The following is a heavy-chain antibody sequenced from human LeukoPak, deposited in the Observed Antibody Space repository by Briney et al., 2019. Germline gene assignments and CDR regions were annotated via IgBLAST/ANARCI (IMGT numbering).Heavy chain of an antibody. CDR3: AREGGGYNNRGFDY. CDR1: GFTFSSYS. V-gene: IGHV3-48*01. J-gene: IGHJ4*02. Sequence: GGSLRLSCAASGFTFSSYSMNWVRQAPGKGLEWVSYISSSSSTIYYADSVKGRFTISRDNAKNSLYLQMNSLRAEDTAVYYCAREGGGYNNRGFDYWGQATLVTVSS. CDR2: ISSSSSTI. D-gene: IGHD5-24*01.